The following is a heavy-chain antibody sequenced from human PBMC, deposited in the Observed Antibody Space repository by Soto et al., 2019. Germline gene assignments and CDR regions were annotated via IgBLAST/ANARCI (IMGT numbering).Heavy chain of an antibody. V-gene: IGHV1-46*01. J-gene: IGHJ4*02. Sequence: ASVKFSCKASGYTLTRYYMHWVRQAPGQWLELMGIINPSDDATSYAEKFQGRLTMTKDTSTSPVYMEMSRLRYEHTAVYYCARDLTREGDYYDRSGYYLDYWGQGTLVT. CDR2: INPSDDAT. CDR3: ARDLTREGDYYDRSGYYLDY. CDR1: GYTLTRYY. D-gene: IGHD3-22*01.